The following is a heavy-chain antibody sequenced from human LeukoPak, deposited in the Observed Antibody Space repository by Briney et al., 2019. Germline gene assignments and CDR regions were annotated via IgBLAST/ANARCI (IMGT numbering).Heavy chain of an antibody. Sequence: SETLSLTCTVSGGSISPYYWSWIRQPPGKGLEWIGYIYYSGSAYYNPSLKSRVTISVDTSKNQFSLNLSSVTAADTAVYYCARRGTRGGESGWFDPWGQGTLVTVSS. D-gene: IGHD2-21*01. V-gene: IGHV4-59*08. CDR3: ARRGTRGGESGWFDP. CDR2: IYYSGSA. J-gene: IGHJ5*02. CDR1: GGSISPYY.